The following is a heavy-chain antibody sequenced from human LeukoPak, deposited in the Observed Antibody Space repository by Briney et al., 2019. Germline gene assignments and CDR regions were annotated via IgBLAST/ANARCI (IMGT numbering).Heavy chain of an antibody. CDR2: INPNSGGT. V-gene: IGHV1-2*02. CDR1: GYTFTGYY. Sequence: PCASVTVSCKASGYTFTGYYMHWVRQAPGQGLEWMGWINPNSGGTNYAQKFQGRVTMTRDTSISTAYMELSRLRSDDTAVYYCARAASSSWYFDYWGQGTLVTVSS. J-gene: IGHJ4*02. D-gene: IGHD6-13*01. CDR3: ARAASSSWYFDY.